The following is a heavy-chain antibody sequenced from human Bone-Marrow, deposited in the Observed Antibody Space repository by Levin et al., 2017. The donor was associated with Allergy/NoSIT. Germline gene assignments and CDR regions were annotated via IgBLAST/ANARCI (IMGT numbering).Heavy chain of an antibody. CDR2: INPNIGST. J-gene: IGHJ4*02. Sequence: GGSLRLSCKASGYPFTGSYVHWVRQVSGQGREWMGMINPNIGSTTYAQNFQGRVAMTRDMSTSTVYMELSSLRSDDTAVYYCARQYCTATSCYFYFDYWGQGTLVTVSS. CDR1: GYPFTGSY. D-gene: IGHD2-2*01. CDR3: ARQYCTATSCYFYFDY. V-gene: IGHV1-46*01.